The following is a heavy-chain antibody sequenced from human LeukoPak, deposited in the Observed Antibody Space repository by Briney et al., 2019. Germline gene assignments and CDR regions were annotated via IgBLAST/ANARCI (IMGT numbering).Heavy chain of an antibody. J-gene: IGHJ4*02. CDR2: IVVGSGNT. D-gene: IGHD2-21*02. CDR1: GFTFTNSA. CDR3: AADHGGHCAGDCYNS. Sequence: SVKVSCKASGFTFTNSAVQWVRQTRGQRLEWIGWIVVGSGNTNYAQKFQERVTITRDMSTVTAYMELSSLRSEDTAVYYCAADHGGHCAGDCYNSWGQGTLVTVSS. V-gene: IGHV1-58*01.